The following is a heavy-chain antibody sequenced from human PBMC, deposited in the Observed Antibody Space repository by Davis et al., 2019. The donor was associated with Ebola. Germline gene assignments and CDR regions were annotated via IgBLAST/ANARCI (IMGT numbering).Heavy chain of an antibody. CDR1: GFTFSTYA. CDR2: ISGSRSYE. D-gene: IGHD6-13*01. V-gene: IGHV3-23*01. Sequence: GGSLRLSCAASGFTFSTYAMGWVRQAPGKGLEWVSSISGSRSYEYYTESVKGRFTISRDNSKNTLYLQMNSLRAEDTAVYYCAKVSSWYVGGFDYWGQGTLVTVSS. J-gene: IGHJ4*02. CDR3: AKVSSWYVGGFDY.